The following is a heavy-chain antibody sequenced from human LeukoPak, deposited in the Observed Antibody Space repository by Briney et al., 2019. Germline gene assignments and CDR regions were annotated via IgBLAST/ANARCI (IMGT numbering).Heavy chain of an antibody. D-gene: IGHD3-10*01. CDR2: IWYDGSNK. Sequence: GGSLRLSCAASGFTFSSYGMHWVRQAPGKGLEWVAVIWYDGSNKYYADSVKGRFTISRDNSKNTLYLQMNSLRAEDTAVYYCARDGYYYGSGSYGCLDYWGQGTLVTVSS. J-gene: IGHJ4*02. V-gene: IGHV3-33*01. CDR1: GFTFSSYG. CDR3: ARDGYYYGSGSYGCLDY.